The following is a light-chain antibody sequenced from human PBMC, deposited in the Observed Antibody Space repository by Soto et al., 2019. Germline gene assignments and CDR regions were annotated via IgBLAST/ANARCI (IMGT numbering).Light chain of an antibody. CDR3: QQYNNWPLT. J-gene: IGKJ1*01. CDR2: GAS. V-gene: IGKV3-15*01. Sequence: EIVMTQSPATLSVSQGERATLSCRASESVSSGFAWYQQKPGQAPRLLIYGASTRATGIPVRFSGSGSGTEFTLTISGLQSEAFAVYYCQQYNNWPLTFGQGTKVEIK. CDR1: ESVSSG.